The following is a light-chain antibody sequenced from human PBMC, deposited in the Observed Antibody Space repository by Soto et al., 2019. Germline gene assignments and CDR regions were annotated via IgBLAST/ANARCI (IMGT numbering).Light chain of an antibody. V-gene: IGKV3-15*01. CDR1: QSISGE. J-gene: IGKJ2*01. CDR3: QQGHNWPLT. CDR2: GAS. Sequence: EIVMTQSPATLSVSPGERATLSCRASQSISGELAWYQQKPGQPPRLLIYGASTRATGVPARFTGSGSGSEFPLTISGLQSEDFAVYYCQQGHNWPLTFGQGTRLE.